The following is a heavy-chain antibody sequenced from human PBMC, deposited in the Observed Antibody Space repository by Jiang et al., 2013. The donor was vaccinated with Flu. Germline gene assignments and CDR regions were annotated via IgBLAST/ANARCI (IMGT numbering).Heavy chain of an antibody. Sequence: VQLLESGGGLVKPGGSLRLSCAASGFTFSSYSMNWVRQAPGKGLEWVSSISSSSSYIYYADSVKGRFTISRDNAKNSLYLQMNSLRAEDTAVYYCARDTAGAYSSSWPSPFDYWGQGTLVTVSS. CDR3: ARDTAGAYSSSWPSPFDY. J-gene: IGHJ4*02. V-gene: IGHV3-21*01. D-gene: IGHD6-13*01. CDR2: ISSSSSYI. CDR1: GFTFSSYS.